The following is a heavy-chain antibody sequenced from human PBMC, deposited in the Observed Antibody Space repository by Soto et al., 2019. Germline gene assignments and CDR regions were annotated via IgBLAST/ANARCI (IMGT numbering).Heavy chain of an antibody. D-gene: IGHD1-26*01. CDR3: ARGDCWAWELLHLFDY. CDR2: ISSSSSYI. CDR1: GFTFSSYN. V-gene: IGHV3-21*01. Sequence: GGSLRLSCAASGFTFSSYNMNWVRQAPGKGLEWVSSISSSSSYIYYADSVKGRFTISRDNAKNSLYLQMNSLRDEDTAVYYCARGDCWAWELLHLFDYWGQGTLVTVSS. J-gene: IGHJ4*02.